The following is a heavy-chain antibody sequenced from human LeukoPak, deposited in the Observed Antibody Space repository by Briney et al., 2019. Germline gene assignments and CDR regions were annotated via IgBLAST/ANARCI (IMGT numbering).Heavy chain of an antibody. CDR2: ISSSDSTI. CDR1: GFTFSSYS. J-gene: IGHJ4*02. Sequence: GGSLRLSCAASGFTFSSYSMNWVRQAPGKGLEWVSYISSSDSTIYYADSVKGRFTISRDNAKNSLYLQMNSLRAEDTAIYYCARDPYYYDSSGPQYYFDYWGQGTLVTVSS. CDR3: ARDPYYYDSSGPQYYFDY. V-gene: IGHV3-48*04. D-gene: IGHD3-22*01.